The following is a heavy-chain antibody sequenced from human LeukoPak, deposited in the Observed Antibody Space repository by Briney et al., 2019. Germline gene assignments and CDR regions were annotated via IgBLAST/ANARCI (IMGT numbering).Heavy chain of an antibody. V-gene: IGHV1-8*01. D-gene: IGHD3-9*01. CDR1: GYTFTIYD. CDR2: MNPNSGNT. J-gene: IGHJ4*02. Sequence: GASVKVSCKASGYTFTIYDINWVRQATGQGLEWMGWMNPNSGNTGYAQKFQGRVTMTRDMSTSPVYMELSSLRSEDTAVYYCARDGDVLRYFDWFPYYFDYWGQGTLVTVSS. CDR3: ARDGDVLRYFDWFPYYFDY.